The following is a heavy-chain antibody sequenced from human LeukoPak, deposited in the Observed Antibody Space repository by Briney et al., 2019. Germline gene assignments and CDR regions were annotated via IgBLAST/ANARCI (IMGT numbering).Heavy chain of an antibody. CDR3: ARFRDPDSYISR. Sequence: GGSLRLSCAASGFTFSDYYMAWIRQAPGKGLEWVSYISATGYSVYYIDSVKGRFTISRDNSKKSLDLQMDSLRAEDTAVYYCARFRDPDSYISRWGQGILVAVSS. D-gene: IGHD5-18*01. J-gene: IGHJ4*02. CDR2: ISATGYSV. V-gene: IGHV3-11*01. CDR1: GFTFSDYY.